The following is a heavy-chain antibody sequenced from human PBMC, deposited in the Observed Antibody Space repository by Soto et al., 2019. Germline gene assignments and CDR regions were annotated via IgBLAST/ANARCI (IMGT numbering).Heavy chain of an antibody. V-gene: IGHV3-33*06. CDR3: PKAMAGKWPPCDI. CDR1: GFFLIDFG. Sequence: GGSLRLSCVASGFFLIDFGMHWVLQAPGKGLEWVSVIWYDGSNTYQGESVKGRFTMSRDISKNTLYLQMDSLRPEDTAVYYCPKAMAGKWPPCDIWGQGALVTVPS. J-gene: IGHJ4*02. CDR2: IWYDGSNT. D-gene: IGHD6-19*01.